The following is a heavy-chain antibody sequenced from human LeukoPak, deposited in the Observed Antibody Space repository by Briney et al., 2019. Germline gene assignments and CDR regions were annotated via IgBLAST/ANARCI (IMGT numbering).Heavy chain of an antibody. Sequence: GASVKVSCKASGYTFTNYDINWVRQATGQGLEWMGWMNPNSGTTGYAQKFLGRVTITRNTSISTTYMELSSLRSEDTAVYYCARGVLRFLEWRGKNWFDPWGQGTLVTVSS. CDR2: MNPNSGTT. V-gene: IGHV1-8*03. CDR3: ARGVLRFLEWRGKNWFDP. CDR1: GYTFTNYD. D-gene: IGHD3-3*01. J-gene: IGHJ5*02.